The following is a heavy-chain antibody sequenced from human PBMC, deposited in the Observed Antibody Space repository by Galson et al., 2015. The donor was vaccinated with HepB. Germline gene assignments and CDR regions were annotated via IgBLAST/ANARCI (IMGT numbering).Heavy chain of an antibody. J-gene: IGHJ6*03. CDR3: ARVPRSGLGYCTGGVCFGPSYYYYMDV. D-gene: IGHD2-8*02. Sequence: LSLTCTVSGGSISSGGYYWSWIRQHPGKGLEWIGYIYYSGSTYYNPSLKSRVTISVDTSKNQFSLKLSSVTAADTAVYYCARVPRSGLGYCTGGVCFGPSYYYYMDVWGKGTTVTVSS. CDR1: GGSISSGGYY. CDR2: IYYSGST. V-gene: IGHV4-31*03.